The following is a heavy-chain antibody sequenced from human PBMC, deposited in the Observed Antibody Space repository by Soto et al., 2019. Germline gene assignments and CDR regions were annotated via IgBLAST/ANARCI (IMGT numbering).Heavy chain of an antibody. J-gene: IGHJ5*02. CDR3: AYGSGKNWQFDP. CDR2: ISGSGGST. Sequence: EVQLLESGGGLVQPGGSLRLSCAASGFTFSSYAMSWVRQAPGKGLEWVSAISGSGGSTYYADSVKGRFTISRDNSKNTVYLQMNSLRAEDTAVYYCAYGSGKNWQFDPWGQGTLVTVSS. D-gene: IGHD3-10*01. V-gene: IGHV3-23*01. CDR1: GFTFSSYA.